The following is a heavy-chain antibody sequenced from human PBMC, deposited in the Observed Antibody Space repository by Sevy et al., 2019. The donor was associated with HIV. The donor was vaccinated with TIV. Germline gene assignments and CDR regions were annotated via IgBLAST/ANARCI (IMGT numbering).Heavy chain of an antibody. CDR3: ARRRYSSGWENFDY. Sequence: LSLTCTASGFTFSSYAMHWVRQAPGKGLEWVAVISYDGSNKYYADSVKGRFTISRDNSKNTLYLQMNSLRAEDTAVYYCARRRYSSGWENFDYWGQGTLVTVSS. J-gene: IGHJ4*02. CDR2: ISYDGSNK. V-gene: IGHV3-30-3*01. CDR1: GFTFSSYA. D-gene: IGHD6-19*01.